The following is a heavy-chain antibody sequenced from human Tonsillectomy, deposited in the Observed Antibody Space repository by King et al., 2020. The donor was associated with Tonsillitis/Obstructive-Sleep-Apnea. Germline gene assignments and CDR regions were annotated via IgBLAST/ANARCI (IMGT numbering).Heavy chain of an antibody. CDR3: ARGDAELVLAFDI. Sequence: VQLPQWGAGLLKPSETLSLTCAVYGGSFSGYYWSWIRQPPGKGLEWIGEINHSGSTNYNQSLKSRVTISVDTSKNQFSLKLSSVTAADTAVYYCARGDAELVLAFDIWGQGTMVTVSS. V-gene: IGHV4-34*01. J-gene: IGHJ3*02. CDR2: INHSGST. D-gene: IGHD1-26*01. CDR1: GGSFSGYY.